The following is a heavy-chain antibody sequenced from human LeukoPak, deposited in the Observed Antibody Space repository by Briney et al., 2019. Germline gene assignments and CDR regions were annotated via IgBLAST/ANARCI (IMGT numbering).Heavy chain of an antibody. D-gene: IGHD6-13*01. CDR1: GFTFSSYA. CDR2: ISWNSGSI. V-gene: IGHV3-9*03. Sequence: AGGSLRLSCAASGFTFSSYAMSWVRQAPGKGLEWVSGISWNSGSIGYADSVKGRFTISRDNAKNSLYLQMNSLRAEDMALYYCAKDATGIAAAGIDYWGQGTLVTVSS. CDR3: AKDATGIAAAGIDY. J-gene: IGHJ4*02.